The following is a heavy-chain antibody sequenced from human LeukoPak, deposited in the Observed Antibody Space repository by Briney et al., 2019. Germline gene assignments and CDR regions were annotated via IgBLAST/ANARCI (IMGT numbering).Heavy chain of an antibody. V-gene: IGHV3-33*01. D-gene: IGHD4-23*01. CDR1: GFTFKHYG. Sequence: GRSLRLSCGASGFTFKHYGMHWVRQAPGKGLEWVAVIWYVGSNTFYADSVKGRFTISRDNSNNTLYLQVNSLRAEDTAVYYCARDLYGGNSASWVDLWGQGTLVTVSS. J-gene: IGHJ5*02. CDR3: ARDLYGGNSASWVDL. CDR2: IWYVGSNT.